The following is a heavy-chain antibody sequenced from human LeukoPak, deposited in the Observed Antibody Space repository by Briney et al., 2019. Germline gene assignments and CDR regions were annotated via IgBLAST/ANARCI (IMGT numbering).Heavy chain of an antibody. J-gene: IGHJ6*02. V-gene: IGHV4-39*07. CDR3: ARVGGTWAKVLDV. CDR1: GGSISSSSYY. D-gene: IGHD1-1*01. CDR2: VYYSGST. Sequence: PSETLSLTCTVSGGSISSSSYYWGWIRQPPGKGLEWIGSVYYSGSTYYNPSLKSRVTISVDTSKNQFSLKLSSVTAADTAVYYCARVGGTWAKVLDVWGQGTTVTVSS.